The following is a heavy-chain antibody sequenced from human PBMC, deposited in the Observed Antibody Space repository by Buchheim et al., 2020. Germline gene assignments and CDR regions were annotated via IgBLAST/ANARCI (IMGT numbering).Heavy chain of an antibody. CDR2: ISSSSSTI. CDR1: GFTFSSYS. V-gene: IGHV3-48*04. J-gene: IGHJ5*02. Sequence: EVQLVESGGGLVQPGGSLRLSCAASGFTFSSYSMNWVRQAPGKGLEWVSYISSSSSTIYYADSVKGRFTFSSDNAQNSLYLQMNRLRAEDTAVYYCARGIQLWIQYNWFDPWGQGTL. D-gene: IGHD5-18*01. CDR3: ARGIQLWIQYNWFDP.